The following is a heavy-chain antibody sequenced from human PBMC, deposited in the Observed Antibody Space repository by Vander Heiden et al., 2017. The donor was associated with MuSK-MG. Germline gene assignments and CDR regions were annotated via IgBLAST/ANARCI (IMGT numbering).Heavy chain of an antibody. Sequence: EVQLVESGGGLIQPGGSLRLSCAVSGFTVSSNYMSWVRQAPGKGLDWVSIIYSGGATYYADAVKGRFTVSRDNSKKPVYLNMKSMSAEDTAIYYCAIDGGALGPLDYWGQGTLVTVSS. CDR1: GFTVSSNY. D-gene: IGHD3-16*01. J-gene: IGHJ4*02. CDR3: AIDGGALGPLDY. CDR2: IYSGGAT. V-gene: IGHV3-53*01.